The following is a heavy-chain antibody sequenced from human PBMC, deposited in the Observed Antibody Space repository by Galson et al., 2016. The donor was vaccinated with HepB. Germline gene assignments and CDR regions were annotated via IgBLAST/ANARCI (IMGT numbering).Heavy chain of an antibody. D-gene: IGHD3-22*01. V-gene: IGHV1-18*01. Sequence: SVKVSCKASGYTFTSYGISWVRQAPGQGLEWMGRISANNGNTNYAQKLQGRVTMTTDTSTSTVYMELRSLRSDDTAVYYCARTGGYGSSGYYYPDNWFDPWGQGTLVTVSS. CDR1: GYTFTSYG. CDR3: ARTGGYGSSGYYYPDNWFDP. J-gene: IGHJ5*02. CDR2: ISANNGNT.